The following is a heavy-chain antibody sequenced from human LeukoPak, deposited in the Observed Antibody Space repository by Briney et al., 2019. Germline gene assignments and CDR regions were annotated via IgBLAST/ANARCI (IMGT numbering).Heavy chain of an antibody. CDR3: ARGPDYCSGGSCYSGDY. V-gene: IGHV1-18*01. J-gene: IGHJ4*02. CDR2: ISAYNGNT. D-gene: IGHD2-15*01. Sequence: ASVKVSCKASGYTFTSYGISWVRQAPGQGLEWMGWISAYNGNTNYAQKHQGRVTMTTDTSTSTAYMELRSLRSDDTAVYYCARGPDYCSGGSCYSGDYWGQGTLVTVSS. CDR1: GYTFTSYG.